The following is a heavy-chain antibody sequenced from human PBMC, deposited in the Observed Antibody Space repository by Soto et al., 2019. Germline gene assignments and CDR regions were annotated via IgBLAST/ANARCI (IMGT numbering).Heavy chain of an antibody. J-gene: IGHJ6*02. V-gene: IGHV3-30-3*01. D-gene: IGHD6-13*01. CDR1: AFTFSSYA. CDR3: AREGSWPYYYYGMDV. CDR2: ISYDGTNK. Sequence: QVHLVESGGGVVQPGRSLRLSCAASAFTFSSYAMHWVRQAPGKGLEWVAVISYDGTNKYYADSVKGRFTISRDNSKNTLDLQMNSLRAEDTAVYYCAREGSWPYYYYGMDVWGQGTTVTVSS.